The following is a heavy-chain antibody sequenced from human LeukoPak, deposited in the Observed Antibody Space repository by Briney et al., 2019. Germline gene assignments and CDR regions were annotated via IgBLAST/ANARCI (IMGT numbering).Heavy chain of an antibody. J-gene: IGHJ4*02. CDR2: IYTSGST. V-gene: IGHV4-4*07. CDR3: ARTRRDGSGSYFMTDY. D-gene: IGHD3-10*01. Sequence: TTSETLSLTCTVSGGSINSHYWSWIRQPAGKGLEWIGRIYTSGSTNYNPSLKSRVTISVDTSKNQFSLKLSSVTAADTAVYYCARTRRDGSGSYFMTDYWGQGTLVTVSS. CDR1: GGSINSHY.